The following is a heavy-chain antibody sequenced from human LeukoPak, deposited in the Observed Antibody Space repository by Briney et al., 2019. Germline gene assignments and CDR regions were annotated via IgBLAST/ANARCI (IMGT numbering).Heavy chain of an antibody. V-gene: IGHV3-48*02. D-gene: IGHD2-2*02. Sequence: GGSLRLSCAASGFTFSDYSMNWVRQAPGKGLEWVSYISSSSSTIYYADSVKGRFTISRDNAKNSLYLQMNSLRDEDTAVYYCASQGSLGYCSSTSCYSFYYYGMDVWGQGTTVTVSS. CDR3: ASQGSLGYCSSTSCYSFYYYGMDV. J-gene: IGHJ6*02. CDR1: GFTFSDYS. CDR2: ISSSSSTI.